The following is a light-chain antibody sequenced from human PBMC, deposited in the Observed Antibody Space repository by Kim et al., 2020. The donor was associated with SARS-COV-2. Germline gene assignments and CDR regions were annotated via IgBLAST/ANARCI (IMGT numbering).Light chain of an antibody. CDR1: QGIRND. CDR2: AAS. V-gene: IGKV1-6*01. J-gene: IGKJ1*01. Sequence: ASVGDRVTITCRASQGIRNDLGWYQQKPGKAPKLLIYAASSLQSGVPSRFSGSGSCTDFTLTISSLQPEDFATYYCLQDYNYPRTFGQGTKVDIK. CDR3: LQDYNYPRT.